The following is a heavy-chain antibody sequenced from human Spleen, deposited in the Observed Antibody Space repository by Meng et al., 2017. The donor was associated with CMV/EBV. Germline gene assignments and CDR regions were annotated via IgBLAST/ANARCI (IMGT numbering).Heavy chain of an antibody. J-gene: IGHJ4*02. CDR3: ARYNHGSQDY. Sequence: GGSLRLSCAASGFTFSDYYMSWIRQAPGRGLEWVSYISNRGSTIYYADSVKGRFTVSRDNAKNSLYLQMSSLRAEDTAVYYCARYNHGSQDYWGQGTLVTVSS. CDR2: ISNRGSTI. V-gene: IGHV3-11*01. D-gene: IGHD5-18*01. CDR1: GFTFSDYY.